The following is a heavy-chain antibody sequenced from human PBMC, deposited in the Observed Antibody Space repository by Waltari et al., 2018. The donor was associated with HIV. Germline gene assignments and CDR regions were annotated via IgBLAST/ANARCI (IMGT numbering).Heavy chain of an antibody. CDR2: SWSDGYNK. J-gene: IGHJ3*02. Sequence: QVYLMESGGGVVQPGWSLKLSGPASGFTFSSHGMHWVRQAPGKGLEWVAFSWSDGYNKFYADSVRGRFTFSRDNSKYTLSLQMNSLRAEDTALYYCVKERGPFNGFDIWGQGTMVTVSS. D-gene: IGHD3-16*01. CDR1: GFTFSSHG. CDR3: VKERGPFNGFDI. V-gene: IGHV3-33*06.